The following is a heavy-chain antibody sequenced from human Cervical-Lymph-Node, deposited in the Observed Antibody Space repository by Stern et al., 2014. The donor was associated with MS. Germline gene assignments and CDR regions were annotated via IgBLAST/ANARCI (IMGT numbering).Heavy chain of an antibody. CDR3: TSLDIVLMVYASQDAFDI. CDR1: GFTFSNAW. J-gene: IGHJ3*02. V-gene: IGHV3-15*01. Sequence: EDQLVESGGGLVKPGGSLRLSCAASGFTFSNAWMSWVRQAPGKGLEWVGRIKSKTDGGTTDYAAPVKGRFTISRDDSKNTLYLQMNSLKTEDTAVYYCTSLDIVLMVYASQDAFDIWGQGTMVTVSS. D-gene: IGHD2-8*01. CDR2: IKSKTDGGTT.